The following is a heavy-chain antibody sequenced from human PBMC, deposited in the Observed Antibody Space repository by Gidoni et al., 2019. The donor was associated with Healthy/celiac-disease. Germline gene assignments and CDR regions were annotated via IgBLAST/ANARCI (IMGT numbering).Heavy chain of an antibody. V-gene: IGHV1-69*06. Sequence: QVQLVQSGAEVKKPGSSVKVSCKASGGTFSSYAISWVRQAPGQGLEWRGGIIPIFGTANYAQKFQGRVTITADKSTSTAYMELSSLRSEDTAVYYCASHGADTMIVVVKHYYYGMDVWGQGTTVTVSS. CDR1: GGTFSSYA. D-gene: IGHD3-22*01. CDR2: IIPIFGTA. J-gene: IGHJ6*02. CDR3: ASHGADTMIVVVKHYYYGMDV.